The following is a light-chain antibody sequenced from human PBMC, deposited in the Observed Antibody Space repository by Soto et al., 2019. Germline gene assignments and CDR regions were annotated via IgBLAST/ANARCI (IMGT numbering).Light chain of an antibody. Sequence: QSALTQPASVSGSPGQSIAISCTGTSRDVGSYNYVSWYQQYPGKAPKLIISEVTKRPSGVSDRFSASKSGNTASLTISRLQFEDEADYYCCSYAGSHWVFGGGTKLTVL. J-gene: IGLJ3*02. CDR3: CSYAGSHWV. V-gene: IGLV2-23*02. CDR1: SRDVGSYNY. CDR2: EVT.